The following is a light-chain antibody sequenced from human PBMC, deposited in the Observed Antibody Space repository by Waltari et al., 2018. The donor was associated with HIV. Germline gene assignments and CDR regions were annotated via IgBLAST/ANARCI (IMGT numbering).Light chain of an antibody. CDR3: CSYAGRYTYV. V-gene: IGLV2-11*01. CDR2: DAT. Sequence: QSALTQPRSVSGSLGLAVTISCTGTSSDVGGYNDVHWYQHHPGKAPKFMIYDATQRPSGGPDRFSGSKSVNTASLTISGLQAEDEADYYCCSYAGRYTYVFGTGTKVTVL. J-gene: IGLJ1*01. CDR1: SSDVGGYND.